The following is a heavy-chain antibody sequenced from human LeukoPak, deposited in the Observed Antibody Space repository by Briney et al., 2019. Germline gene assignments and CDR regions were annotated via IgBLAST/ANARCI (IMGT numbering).Heavy chain of an antibody. V-gene: IGHV4-34*01. CDR1: GGSFSGYY. CDR2: INHSGST. Sequence: SETLSLTCAVYGGSFSGYYWSWIRQPPGKGLEWIGEINHSGSTNYNPSLKSRVTISVDTSKNQFSLKLSSVTAADTAVYYCARVDSGSSGYYFDYWGQGTLVTVSS. J-gene: IGHJ4*02. D-gene: IGHD3-22*01. CDR3: ARVDSGSSGYYFDY.